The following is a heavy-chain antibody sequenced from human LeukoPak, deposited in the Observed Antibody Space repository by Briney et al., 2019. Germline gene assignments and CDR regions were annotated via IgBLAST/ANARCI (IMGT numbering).Heavy chain of an antibody. CDR2: INPSGGST. V-gene: IGHV1-46*01. Sequence: ASVKVSCKASGYTFTSYYMHWVRQAPGQGLEWMGIINPSGGSTSYAQKFQGRVTMTRDTSTSTVYMELSSLRSEDTAAYYCARDLLPIGYIGSPVGATTGDNFDYWGQGTLVTVSS. CDR3: ARDLLPIGYIGSPVGATTGDNFDY. D-gene: IGHD1-26*01. J-gene: IGHJ4*02. CDR1: GYTFTSYY.